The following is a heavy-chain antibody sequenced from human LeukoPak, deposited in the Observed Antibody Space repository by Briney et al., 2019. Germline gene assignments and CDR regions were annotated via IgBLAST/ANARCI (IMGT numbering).Heavy chain of an antibody. J-gene: IGHJ4*02. V-gene: IGHV1-69*05. CDR1: GGTFSSFA. CDR2: IIPIFGTA. Sequence: ASVKVSCKASGGTFSSFAISWVRQAPGQGLEWMGGIIPIFGTANYAQKFQGRVTITTDGSTSTAYMELSSLRSEDTAVYYCARGYSYDYYFDYWGQGTLVTVSS. CDR3: ARGYSYDYYFDY. D-gene: IGHD5-18*01.